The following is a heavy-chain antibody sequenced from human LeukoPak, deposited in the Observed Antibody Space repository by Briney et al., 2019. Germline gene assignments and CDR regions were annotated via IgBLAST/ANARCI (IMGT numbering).Heavy chain of an antibody. V-gene: IGHV1-2*02. CDR1: GYTFTVYY. CDR3: ARQDGDLDY. CDR2: INTNSDDT. Sequence: VASVTLSFTASGYTFTVYYIYWVRHGPRQGLEWMGWINTNSDDTSYAQRVQGRVTMTRDTSVSTPYMELSGLRSDDTAVYYCARQDGDLDYWGQGTLVTVSS. D-gene: IGHD4-17*01. J-gene: IGHJ4*02.